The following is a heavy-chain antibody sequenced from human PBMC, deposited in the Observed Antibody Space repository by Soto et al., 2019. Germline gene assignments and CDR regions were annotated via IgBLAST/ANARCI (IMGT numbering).Heavy chain of an antibody. CDR3: VKASSARYNSAKAFDI. J-gene: IGHJ3*02. CDR2: VSSNGGTS. CDR1: GFTFSSYA. Sequence: GGSLRLSCSASGFTFSSYAMHWVRQAPGKGLEYVSAVSSNGGTSYYADSVNDRFTISRDNSKNTLYLQMSSLRPEDTAVYYCVKASSARYNSAKAFDIWGPGTMVNVSS. D-gene: IGHD2-2*02. V-gene: IGHV3-64D*06.